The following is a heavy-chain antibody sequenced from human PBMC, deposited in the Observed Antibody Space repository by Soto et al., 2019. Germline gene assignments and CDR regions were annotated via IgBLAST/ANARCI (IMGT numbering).Heavy chain of an antibody. Sequence: GGSLRLSCAASGFTFSSYAMSWVRQAPGKGMEWVAAISGSGGSTYYADSVKGRFTISRENSKNTAYLQMDSLKTEDTAVYYCTERGKYDNRVFDYWSQGTLVTVSS. V-gene: IGHV3-23*01. D-gene: IGHD3-22*01. CDR3: TERGKYDNRVFDY. CDR2: ISGSGGST. CDR1: GFTFSSYA. J-gene: IGHJ4*02.